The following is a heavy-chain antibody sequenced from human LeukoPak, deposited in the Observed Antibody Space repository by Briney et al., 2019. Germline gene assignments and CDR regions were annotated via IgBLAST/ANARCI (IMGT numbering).Heavy chain of an antibody. J-gene: IGHJ3*02. CDR2: ISSSSSYI. D-gene: IGHD3-9*01. CDR1: GFTFSSYS. CDR3: ARGRYSAAFDI. V-gene: IGHV3-21*01. Sequence: GGSLRLSCAASGFTFSSYSMNWVRQAPGKGLEWVSSISSSSSYIYYADSVKGRLTTSRDNAKNSLYLQMNSLRAEDTAVYYCARGRYSAAFDIWGQGTMVTVSS.